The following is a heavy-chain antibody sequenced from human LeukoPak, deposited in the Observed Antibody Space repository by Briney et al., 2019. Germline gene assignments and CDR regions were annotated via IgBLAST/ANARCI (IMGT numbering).Heavy chain of an antibody. D-gene: IGHD6-13*01. V-gene: IGHV3-48*01. CDR3: AKDQDSSWYSAFDI. CDR1: GFTFSSYS. J-gene: IGHJ3*02. Sequence: GGSLRLSCAASGFTFSSYSMNWVRQAPGKGLEWVSYISSSSSTIYYADSVKGRFTISRDNSKNTLYLQMNSLRAEDTAVYYCAKDQDSSWYSAFDIWGQGTMVTVSS. CDR2: ISSSSSTI.